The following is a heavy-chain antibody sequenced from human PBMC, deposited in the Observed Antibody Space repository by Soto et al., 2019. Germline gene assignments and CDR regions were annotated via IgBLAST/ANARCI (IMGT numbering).Heavy chain of an antibody. CDR3: TTDSYSTIIIVRFDY. Sequence: PGGSLRLSCAAFGFTFTNAWINWVRQAPGKGLEWVGRIKSKTDGGTTDYAEPVKGRFAISRDDSNNMVYLQMNSLKIEDTAVYYCTTDSYSTIIIVRFDYWGHGTLVTVSS. CDR2: IKSKTDGGTT. D-gene: IGHD3-22*01. J-gene: IGHJ4*01. V-gene: IGHV3-15*07. CDR1: GFTFTNAW.